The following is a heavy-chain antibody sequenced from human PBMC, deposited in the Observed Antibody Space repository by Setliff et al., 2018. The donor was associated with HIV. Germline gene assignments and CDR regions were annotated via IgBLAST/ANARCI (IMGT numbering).Heavy chain of an antibody. V-gene: IGHV4-34*01. CDR1: GGSFSGYY. J-gene: IGHJ5*02. CDR3: ARSVRHRTVTMIVGRFDP. CDR2: INHSGST. Sequence: SETLSLTCAVYGGSFSGYYWSWIRQPPGKGLEWIGEINHSGSTNYNPSLKSRVTISVDTSKSQFSLKLSSVTAADTAVYYCARSVRHRTVTMIVGRFDPWGQGALVTVSS. D-gene: IGHD3-22*01.